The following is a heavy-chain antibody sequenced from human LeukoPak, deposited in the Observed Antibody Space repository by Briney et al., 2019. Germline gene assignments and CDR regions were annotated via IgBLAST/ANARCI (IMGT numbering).Heavy chain of an antibody. Sequence: ASVKVSCKASGGTFSSYAISWVRQAPGQGLEWMGRIIPILGIANYAQKFQGRVTITADKSTSTAYMELSSLRSEDTAVYYCARGKTTSWFDPWGQGTLVTVSS. CDR1: GGTFSSYA. CDR3: ARGKTTSWFDP. D-gene: IGHD4-4*01. J-gene: IGHJ5*02. CDR2: IIPILGIA. V-gene: IGHV1-69*04.